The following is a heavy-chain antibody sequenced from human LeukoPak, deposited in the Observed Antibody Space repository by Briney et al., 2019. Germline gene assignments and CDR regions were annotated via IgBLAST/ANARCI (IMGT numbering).Heavy chain of an antibody. D-gene: IGHD2-15*01. CDR1: GGSISSGGYS. CDR3: ARYYCSGGSCYLDY. CDR2: IYHSGST. V-gene: IGHV4-30-2*01. J-gene: IGHJ4*02. Sequence: PSETLSLTCAVSGGSISSGGYSWSWIRQPPGKGLEWIGYIYHSGSTYYNPSLKSRVTISVDRSKNQFSLKLSSVTAADTAVYYCARYYCSGGSCYLDYWGQGTLVTVSS.